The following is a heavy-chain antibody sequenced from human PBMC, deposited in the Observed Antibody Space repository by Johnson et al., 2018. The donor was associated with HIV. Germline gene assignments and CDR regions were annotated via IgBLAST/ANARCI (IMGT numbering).Heavy chain of an antibody. Sequence: MQLVESGGGVVQPGRSLRLSCAASGFTFSSHAMHWVRQAPGKGLEYVSGISSDGRTTYYANSVKGRFTISRDNSKNTLYLQMNSLRVEDTAVYYCARPSSIASLYDEFDIWGQGTMVTVSS. D-gene: IGHD6-6*01. CDR2: ISSDGRTT. CDR3: ARPSSIASLYDEFDI. J-gene: IGHJ3*02. V-gene: IGHV3-64*01. CDR1: GFTFSSHA.